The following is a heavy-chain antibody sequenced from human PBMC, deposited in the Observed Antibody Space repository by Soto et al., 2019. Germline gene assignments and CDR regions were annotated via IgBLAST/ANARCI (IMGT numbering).Heavy chain of an antibody. CDR3: ARDGRGYSGYDSRGYFDY. V-gene: IGHV3-21*01. Sequence: EVQLVESGGGLVKPGGSLRLSCAASGFTFSSYSMNWVRQAPGKELEWVSSISSSSSYIYYADSVKGRFTISRDNAKNSLYLQMNSLRAEDTAVYYCARDGRGYSGYDSRGYFDYWGQGTLVTVSS. CDR2: ISSSSSYI. D-gene: IGHD5-12*01. J-gene: IGHJ4*02. CDR1: GFTFSSYS.